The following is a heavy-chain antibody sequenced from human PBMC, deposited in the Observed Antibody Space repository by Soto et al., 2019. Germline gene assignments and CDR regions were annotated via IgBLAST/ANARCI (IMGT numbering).Heavy chain of an antibody. Sequence: SETLSLTCTVSGGSISSSSYYWGWIRQPPGKGLEWIGSIYYSGSTYYNPSLKSRVTISVDTSKNQFSLKLSSVTAADTAVYYCARQGYGSGSYYIARFDYWGQGTLVTVSS. CDR2: IYYSGST. V-gene: IGHV4-39*01. CDR3: ARQGYGSGSYYIARFDY. D-gene: IGHD3-10*01. J-gene: IGHJ4*02. CDR1: GGSISSSSYY.